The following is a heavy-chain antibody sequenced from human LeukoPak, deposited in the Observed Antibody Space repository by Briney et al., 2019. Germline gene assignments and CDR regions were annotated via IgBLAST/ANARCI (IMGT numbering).Heavy chain of an antibody. CDR2: ISAYNGNT. CDR3: ARAERITIFGVVIRTDAFDI. J-gene: IGHJ3*02. Sequence: ASVKVSCKASGYTFTSYGISWLRQAPAQGLEWMGWISAYNGNTNYAQKLQGRVTMTTDTSTSTAYMELRSLRSDDTAVYYCARAERITIFGVVIRTDAFDIWGQGTMVTVSS. CDR1: GYTFTSYG. D-gene: IGHD3-3*01. V-gene: IGHV1-18*01.